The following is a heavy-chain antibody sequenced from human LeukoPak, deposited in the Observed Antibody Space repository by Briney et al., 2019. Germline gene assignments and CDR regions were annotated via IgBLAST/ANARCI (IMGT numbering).Heavy chain of an antibody. Sequence: SKTLSLTCTVSGGSISSYYWTWIRQPPGKGLEWIGYIYYSGSTKYNPSLKSRVTISIDTSKNQFSLKLSSVTAADTAVYYCARTKDGRGAFDIWGQGTMVTVSS. CDR3: ARTKDGRGAFDI. CDR2: IYYSGST. V-gene: IGHV4-59*01. D-gene: IGHD5-24*01. CDR1: GGSISSYY. J-gene: IGHJ3*02.